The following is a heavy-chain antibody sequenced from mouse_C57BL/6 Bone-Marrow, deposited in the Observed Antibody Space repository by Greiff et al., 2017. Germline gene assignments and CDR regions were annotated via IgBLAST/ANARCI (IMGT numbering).Heavy chain of an antibody. CDR2: IDPEDGET. CDR1: GFNIKDYY. D-gene: IGHD1-1*01. V-gene: IGHV14-2*01. CDR3: TGSLSYYGTNY. J-gene: IGHJ2*01. Sequence: EVKLQESGAELVKPGASVKLSCTASGFNIKDYYIHWVKQRTEQGLEWIGRIDPEDGETKYAPKFQAKAPITADTSSNTAYLQLSSLTSEDTAVYYCTGSLSYYGTNYWGQGTALTVSS.